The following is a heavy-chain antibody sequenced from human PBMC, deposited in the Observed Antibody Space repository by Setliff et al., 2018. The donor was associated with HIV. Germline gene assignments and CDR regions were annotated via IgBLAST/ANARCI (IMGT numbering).Heavy chain of an antibody. D-gene: IGHD2-21*01. V-gene: IGHV3-30*04. CDR2: ISYDGSNK. Sequence: PGGSLRLSCAASGFTFSSYAMHWVRQAPGKGLEWVAVISYDGSNKYYADSVKGRFTISRDNANNSLFLQMNSLRADETAVYYCAKEPSSCSAPRPSLCGYFDSWGQGTQVTVSS. CDR1: GFTFSSYA. J-gene: IGHJ4*01. CDR3: AKEPSSCSAPRPSLCGYFDS.